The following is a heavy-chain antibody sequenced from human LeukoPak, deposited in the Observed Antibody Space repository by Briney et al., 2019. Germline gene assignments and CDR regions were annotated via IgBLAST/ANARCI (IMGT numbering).Heavy chain of an antibody. Sequence: ASMKVSCKASGYTFTVYFIHWVRQAPGQGLEWMGRINPNSSATDYAQKFQGWVTMTRDTSISTAYMELSKLRSDDTAVYYCAREGEGYCSSTSCRLYGMDVWGQGTTVTVSS. J-gene: IGHJ6*02. CDR3: AREGEGYCSSTSCRLYGMDV. CDR2: INPNSSAT. V-gene: IGHV1-2*04. CDR1: GYTFTVYF. D-gene: IGHD2-2*01.